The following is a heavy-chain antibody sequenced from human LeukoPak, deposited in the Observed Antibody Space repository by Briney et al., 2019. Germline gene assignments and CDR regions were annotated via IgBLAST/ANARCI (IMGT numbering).Heavy chain of an antibody. CDR2: IYYSGST. D-gene: IGHD3-10*01. J-gene: IGHJ4*02. CDR3: AREWIRAHGFDY. V-gene: IGHV4-61*01. Sequence: PSETLSLTCTVSGGSVSSGSYYWSWIRQPPGKGLEWIGYIYYSGSTNYNPSLKSRVTISVDTSKNQFSLKLSSVTAADTAVYYCAREWIRAHGFDYWGQGTLVTVSS. CDR1: GGSVSSGSYY.